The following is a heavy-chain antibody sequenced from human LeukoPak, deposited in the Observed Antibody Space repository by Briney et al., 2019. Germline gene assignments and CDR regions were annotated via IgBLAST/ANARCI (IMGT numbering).Heavy chain of an antibody. CDR3: ARLPSPRGKYGDPDY. CDR1: GGSISSSNW. V-gene: IGHV4-4*02. J-gene: IGHJ4*02. Sequence: PSQTLSLTCAVSGGSISSSNWWSWVRQPPGKGLEWIGEIYHSGSTNYNPSLKSRVTISVDKSKNQFSLKLSSVTAADTAVYYCARLPSPRGKYGDPDYWGQGTLVTVFS. D-gene: IGHD4-17*01. CDR2: IYHSGST.